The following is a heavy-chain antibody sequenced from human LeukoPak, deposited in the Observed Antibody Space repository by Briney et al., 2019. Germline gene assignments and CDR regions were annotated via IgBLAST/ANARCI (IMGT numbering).Heavy chain of an antibody. CDR1: GFTFSSYW. J-gene: IGHJ4*02. CDR2: INHSGST. CDR3: ARQAKRIWSPYYFDY. V-gene: IGHV4-34*01. Sequence: PGGSLRLSCAASGFTFSSYWMSWVRQAPGKGLEWIGEINHSGSTNYNPSLKSRVTISVDTSKNQFSLKLSSVTAADTAVYYCARQAKRIWSPYYFDYWGQGTLVTVSS. D-gene: IGHD3-3*01.